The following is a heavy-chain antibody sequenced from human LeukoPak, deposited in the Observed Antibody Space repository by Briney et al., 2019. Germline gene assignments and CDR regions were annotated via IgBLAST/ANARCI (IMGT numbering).Heavy chain of an antibody. J-gene: IGHJ4*02. CDR2: IPYYGSDK. Sequence: GGSLRLSCAASGFAFSSYAMHWVRQAPGKGLEWVAVIPYYGSDKYYADSVKGRFTISRDNSKNTLYLQMDSLRAEDTAVYYCATYYYDSATDYWGQGTLVTVSP. D-gene: IGHD3-22*01. CDR3: ATYYYDSATDY. CDR1: GFAFSSYA. V-gene: IGHV3-30*01.